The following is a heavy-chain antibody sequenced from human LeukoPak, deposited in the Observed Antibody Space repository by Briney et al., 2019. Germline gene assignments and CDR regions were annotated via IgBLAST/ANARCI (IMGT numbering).Heavy chain of an antibody. D-gene: IGHD6-19*01. CDR2: IRSKANSYVT. V-gene: IGHV3-73*01. J-gene: IGHJ3*02. Sequence: GGSLKLSCAASGFTFSGSAMHWVRQASGKGLEWVGRIRSKANSYVTAHAASVKGRFTISRDDSKNTAYLQMNSLKTEDTAVYYCTRHIAVAGTAAFDIWGQGTMVTVSS. CDR3: TRHIAVAGTAAFDI. CDR1: GFTFSGSA.